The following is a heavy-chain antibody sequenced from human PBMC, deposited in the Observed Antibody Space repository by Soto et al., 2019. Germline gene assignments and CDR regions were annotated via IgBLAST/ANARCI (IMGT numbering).Heavy chain of an antibody. V-gene: IGHV2-5*01. Sequence: SGPTLVNPTQTLTLTCTFSGFSLSTSGVGVGWIRQPPGKALEWLALIYWNDDKRYSPSLKSRLTITKDTSKNQVVLTMTNMDPVDTATYYCAHRGFMVRGVIAFDYWGRGPLAPVPS. CDR3: AHRGFMVRGVIAFDY. J-gene: IGHJ4*02. D-gene: IGHD3-10*01. CDR1: GFSLSTSGVG. CDR2: IYWNDDK.